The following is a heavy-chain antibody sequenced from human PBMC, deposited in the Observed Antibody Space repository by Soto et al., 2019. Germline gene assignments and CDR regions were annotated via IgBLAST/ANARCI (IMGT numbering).Heavy chain of an antibody. D-gene: IGHD6-19*01. Sequence: QVQLVESGGGVVQPGRSLRLSCAASGFTFSSYAMHWVRQAPGKGLEWVAVISYDGSNKYYADSVKGRFTISRDNSKNTVYLQLNSLRAEDTAMYYCARVHISGWKNPFDYWGQGTLVTVSS. CDR3: ARVHISGWKNPFDY. CDR2: ISYDGSNK. CDR1: GFTFSSYA. V-gene: IGHV3-30*04. J-gene: IGHJ4*02.